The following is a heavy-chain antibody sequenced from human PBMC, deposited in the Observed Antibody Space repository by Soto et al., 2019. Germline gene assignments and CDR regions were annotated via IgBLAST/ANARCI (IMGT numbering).Heavy chain of an antibody. V-gene: IGHV3-30*18. J-gene: IGHJ6*02. CDR1: GFSFSIYG. CDR3: AKDAVAGSRRCPFNYYVMDV. CDR2: ISYDGSER. D-gene: IGHD3-10*01. Sequence: QVQLVESGGGVVQPGRSLRLSCAASGFSFSIYGMHWVRQAPGKGLQWVAAISYDGSERYYADSVKGRFTISRDNSNKPLYLQKNSLRAEDTVVYYCAKDAVAGSRRCPFNYYVMDVWGQGTTVTVSS.